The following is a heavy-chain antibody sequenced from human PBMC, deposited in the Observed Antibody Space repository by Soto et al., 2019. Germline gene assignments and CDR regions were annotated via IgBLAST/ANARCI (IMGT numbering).Heavy chain of an antibody. D-gene: IGHD2-15*01. CDR2: IYNTVNT. J-gene: IGHJ3*02. CDR3: ARAPDITGVVAIHYAFDI. Sequence: PSETLSLTCSVSGGSIRRSTDYWGWIRQSPGKGLEWIGNIYNTVNTYYNPSLKSRVPISVDTSQNQFSLRMTSVTAADTAVYYCARAPDITGVVAIHYAFDIWGQGTMVTVSS. V-gene: IGHV4-39*01. CDR1: GGSIRRSTDY.